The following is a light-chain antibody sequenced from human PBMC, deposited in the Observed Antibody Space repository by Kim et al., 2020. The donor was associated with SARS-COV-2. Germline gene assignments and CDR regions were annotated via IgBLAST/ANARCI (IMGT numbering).Light chain of an antibody. V-gene: IGKV2-28*01. J-gene: IGKJ2*01. Sequence: PASISCRSAQSLQYSNGDNFLDWYVLKPGPSPQPLIFFGSNRASGVPDRFSGSASGTDFILKISRVEPEDVGVYYCMQVLRAPLSFGQGTKLEI. CDR2: FGS. CDR3: MQVLRAPLS. CDR1: QSLQYSNGDNF.